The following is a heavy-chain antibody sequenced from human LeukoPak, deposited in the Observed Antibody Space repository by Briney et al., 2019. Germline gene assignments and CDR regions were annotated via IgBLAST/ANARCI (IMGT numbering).Heavy chain of an antibody. CDR2: ISAYNGNT. J-gene: IGHJ6*02. D-gene: IGHD5-12*01. CDR1: GYTFTSYG. Sequence: ASVKVSCKASGYTFTSYGISWVRQAPGQGLEWMGWISAYNGNTNYAQKLQGRVTMTTDTSTSTAYTELRSLRSDDTAVYYCARDINEPHSGYDWGSYYYYYGMDVWGQGTTVTVSS. V-gene: IGHV1-18*01. CDR3: ARDINEPHSGYDWGSYYYYYGMDV.